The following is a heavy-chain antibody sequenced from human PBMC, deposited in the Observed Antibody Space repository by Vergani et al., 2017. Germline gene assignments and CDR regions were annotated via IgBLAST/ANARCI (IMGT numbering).Heavy chain of an antibody. CDR1: GGTFSSYA. J-gene: IGHJ4*02. D-gene: IGHD6-13*01. V-gene: IGHV1-69*17. CDR3: ARDGEQQLVFDY. CDR2: IIPIFGIA. Sequence: QVQLVQSGAEVKKHGSSVKVSCKASGGTFSSYAISWVRQAPGQGIEWMGGIIPIFGIANYAKTLQGRVTITADKSTSTAYMELSRLRSEDTAVYYCARDGEQQLVFDYWGQGTLVTVSS.